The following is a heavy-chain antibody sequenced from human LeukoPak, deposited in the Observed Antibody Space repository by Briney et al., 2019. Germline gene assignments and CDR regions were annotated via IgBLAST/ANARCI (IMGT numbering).Heavy chain of an antibody. CDR2: IGTAGDP. V-gene: IGHV3-13*05. CDR3: ERSSPFGYCSSTSCDQGAFDY. Sequence: GGSLRLSCAASGFTFSSYDMHWVRQATGKGLEWGSAIGTAGDPYYPGSVQGRFTIPRENAKNSLYLQMNSLRAGETAVYYCERSSPFGYCSSTSCDQGAFDYWGQGTLVTVSS. J-gene: IGHJ4*02. CDR1: GFTFSSYD. D-gene: IGHD2-2*01.